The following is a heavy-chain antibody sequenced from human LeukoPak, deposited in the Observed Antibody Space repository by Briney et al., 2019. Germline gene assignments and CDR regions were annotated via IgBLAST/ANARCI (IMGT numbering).Heavy chain of an antibody. CDR2: ISYDGSNK. CDR3: ARGVHIALTAGSFDY. CDR1: GFIFSSYV. J-gene: IGHJ4*02. Sequence: GALRLSCAASGFIFSSYVMHWVRQAPGKGLEWAAVISYDGSNKYYADSVKGRFTISRDNSKNTLYLQMNSLRAEDTAVYYCARGVHIALTAGSFDYWGQGTLVTVSA. V-gene: IGHV3-30*04. D-gene: IGHD5-12*01.